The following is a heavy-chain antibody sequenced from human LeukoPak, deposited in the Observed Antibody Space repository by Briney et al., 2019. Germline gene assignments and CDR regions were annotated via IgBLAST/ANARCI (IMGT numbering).Heavy chain of an antibody. D-gene: IGHD3-22*01. CDR3: ARELEYYYDSSGYYPLYYFDY. V-gene: IGHV1-2*02. Sequence: SVKVSCKASGYTFTGYYMHWVRRAPGQGLEWMGWINPNSGGTNYAQKFQGRVTMTRDTSISTAYMELSRLRSDDTAVYYCARELEYYYDSSGYYPLYYFDYWGQGTLVTVSS. CDR1: GYTFTGYY. CDR2: INPNSGGT. J-gene: IGHJ4*02.